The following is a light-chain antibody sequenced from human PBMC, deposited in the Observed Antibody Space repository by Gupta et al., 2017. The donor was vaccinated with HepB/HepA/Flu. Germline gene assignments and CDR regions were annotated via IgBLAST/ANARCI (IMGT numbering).Light chain of an antibody. J-gene: IGKJ3*01. CDR3: QQSDFVPFT. CDR1: QSIKNY. CDR2: IGS. Sequence: MQMTQFPSSLSASVGDRVTITCRASQSIKNYVNWYQQRPGRAPKLLIYIGSSLQNGVSSRFSGSYSGTDFTLSISNPQSEDFATYFCQQSDFVPFTFGHGTVVDVK. V-gene: IGKV1-39*01.